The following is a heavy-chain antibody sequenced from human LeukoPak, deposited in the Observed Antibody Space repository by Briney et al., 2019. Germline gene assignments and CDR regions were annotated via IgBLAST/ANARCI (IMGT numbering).Heavy chain of an antibody. CDR1: GGSFSGYY. Sequence: SETLPLTCAVYGGSFSGYYWSWIRQPPGKGLEWIGEINHSGSTNYNPSLKSRVTISVDTSKNQFSLKLSSVTAADTAVYYCAAYSSSWDYFDYWGQGTLVTVSS. V-gene: IGHV4-34*01. J-gene: IGHJ4*02. D-gene: IGHD6-13*01. CDR3: AAYSSSWDYFDY. CDR2: INHSGST.